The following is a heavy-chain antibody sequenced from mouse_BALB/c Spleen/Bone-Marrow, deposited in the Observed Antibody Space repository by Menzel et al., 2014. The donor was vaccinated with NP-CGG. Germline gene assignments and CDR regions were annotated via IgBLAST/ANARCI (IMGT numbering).Heavy chain of an antibody. CDR3: ARYYYGSSLFDY. CDR2: IDPANGNT. D-gene: IGHD1-1*01. CDR1: GFNVKDTY. Sequence: SGFNVKDTYMHWVKQRPEQGLEWIGRIDPANGNTKYDPKFQGKATITADTSSNTAYLQLSSLTSEDTAVYYCARYYYGSSLFDYWGQGTTLTVSS. J-gene: IGHJ2*01. V-gene: IGHV14-3*02.